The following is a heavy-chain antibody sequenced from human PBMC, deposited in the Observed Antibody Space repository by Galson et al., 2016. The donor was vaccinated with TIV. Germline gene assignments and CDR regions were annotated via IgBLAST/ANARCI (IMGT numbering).Heavy chain of an antibody. V-gene: IGHV4-34*01. D-gene: IGHD6-25*01. CDR2: ITHSGST. J-gene: IGHJ4*02. CDR1: GGFFSDYY. Sequence: TLSLTCGVSGGFFSDYYWSWIRQSPGKGLEWIGEITHSGSTHCNPSLKTRLTISVDVAKSQFFLELKSVTAADTAIYYCVRGGPFSGYAEIRWFTDHFAYWSQGSLVTVSS. CDR3: VRGGPFSGYAEIRWFTDHFAY.